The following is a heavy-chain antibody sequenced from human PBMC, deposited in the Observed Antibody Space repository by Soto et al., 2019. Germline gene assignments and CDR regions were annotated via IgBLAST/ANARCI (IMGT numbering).Heavy chain of an antibody. D-gene: IGHD2-2*01. J-gene: IGHJ4*02. CDR1: GFTFNNYG. CDR2: VSKSDYT. Sequence: VGSLRLSCVVSGFTFNNYGINWVRQAPGKGLEWVSTVSKSDYTYYSDSVKGRFTISRDNAKNSVSLQMNTLRAEDTAVYYCAREDSIIIPAVSDFWGQGTLVTVSS. CDR3: AREDSIIIPAVSDF. V-gene: IGHV3-21*01.